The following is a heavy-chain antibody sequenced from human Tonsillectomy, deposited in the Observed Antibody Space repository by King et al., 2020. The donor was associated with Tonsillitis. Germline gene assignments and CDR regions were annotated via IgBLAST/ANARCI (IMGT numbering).Heavy chain of an antibody. Sequence: VQLVESGAEVKKPGASVKVSCKASGYTFTGYYIHWVRQAPGQGLEWMGWINPNSGDTNYAQNFQGRVTMTRDTSISTAYMELSRLRSNDTAVYYCARPAKGWSDTYGMEVWGQGTTVTVSS. D-gene: IGHD1-26*01. V-gene: IGHV1-2*02. CDR1: GYTFTGYY. CDR2: INPNSGDT. J-gene: IGHJ6*02. CDR3: ARPAKGWSDTYGMEV.